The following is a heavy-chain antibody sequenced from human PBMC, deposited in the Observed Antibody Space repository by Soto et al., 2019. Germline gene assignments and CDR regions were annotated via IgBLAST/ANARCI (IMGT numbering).Heavy chain of an antibody. D-gene: IGHD1-26*01. J-gene: IGHJ4*03. CDR3: ARQAMAGPKYYYRFLDV. V-gene: IGHV3-30*04. CDR1: GFTFRDFA. Sequence: GGSLRLSCEASGFTFRDFAVHWIRQAPGRGLERLTLISSDASNQYFADSTKGRLTISRDNSKNTLSLHMNSLTTEDTAVFFCARQAMAGPKYYYRFLDVWGRGTLVTVSS. CDR2: ISSDASNQ.